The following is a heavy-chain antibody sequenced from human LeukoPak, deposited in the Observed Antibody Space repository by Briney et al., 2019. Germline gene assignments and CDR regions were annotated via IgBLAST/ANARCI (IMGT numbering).Heavy chain of an antibody. V-gene: IGHV1-69*05. Sequence: SVKVSCKASGGTFSSYAISWVRQAPGQGLEWMGGIIPIFGTANYAQKFQGRVTITTDESTSTAYMELSSLRSEDTAVYYCASNHPILRFLEWVFDYWGQGTLVTVSS. CDR2: IIPIFGTA. CDR1: GGTFSSYA. D-gene: IGHD3-3*01. CDR3: ASNHPILRFLEWVFDY. J-gene: IGHJ4*02.